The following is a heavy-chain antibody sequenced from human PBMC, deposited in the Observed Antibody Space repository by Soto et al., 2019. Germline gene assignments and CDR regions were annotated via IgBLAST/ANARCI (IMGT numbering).Heavy chain of an antibody. D-gene: IGHD5-12*01. CDR3: ASAEVATTYFVY. Sequence: QVQLVQSGAEVKKPGSSVKVSCKASGGTFSTYSIDWVRQAPGQGLEWMGGIIPAFGSPNYAQRFQGRVTIAADESTSTAYMELISLRSDDTAVYYCASAEVATTYFVYWGHGTLVTVSS. J-gene: IGHJ4*01. V-gene: IGHV1-69*01. CDR2: IIPAFGSP. CDR1: GGTFSTYS.